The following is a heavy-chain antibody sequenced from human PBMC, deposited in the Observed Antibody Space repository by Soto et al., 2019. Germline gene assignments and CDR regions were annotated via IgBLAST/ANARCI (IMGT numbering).Heavy chain of an antibody. J-gene: IGHJ5*02. CDR1: GYTFTSYA. CDR3: ARESVTTEGWFDP. V-gene: IGHV1-3*01. CDR2: INAGNGNT. D-gene: IGHD4-4*01. Sequence: QVQLVQSGAEVKKPGASVKVSCKASGYTFTSYAMNWVRQAPGQRLEWMGWINAGNGNTKYSQKFQGRVTITRDTSASTAYMELSSLRSEDTAVYYWARESVTTEGWFDPCGHGTLVTVSS.